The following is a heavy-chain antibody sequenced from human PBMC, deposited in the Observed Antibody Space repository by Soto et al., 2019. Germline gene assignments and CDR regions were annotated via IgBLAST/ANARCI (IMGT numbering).Heavy chain of an antibody. J-gene: IGHJ6*02. Sequence: SETLSLTCTVSDGSITSFYWSWIRQPPGMGLEWLGYVDYSGNTNYNSSLQSRVTISLDPSKSQFSLMLMSVTAADTAVYYCARVPYSNFPYYFFGMDVWGQGTTVTVSS. V-gene: IGHV4-59*01. CDR2: VDYSGNT. CDR1: DGSITSFY. CDR3: ARVPYSNFPYYFFGMDV. D-gene: IGHD4-4*01.